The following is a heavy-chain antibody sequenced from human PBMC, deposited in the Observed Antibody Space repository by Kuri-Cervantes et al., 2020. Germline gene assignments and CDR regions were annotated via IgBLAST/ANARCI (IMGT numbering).Heavy chain of an antibody. D-gene: IGHD3-10*01. CDR1: GYTFTSYA. V-gene: IGHV1-2*04. Sequence: ASVKVSCKASGYTFTSYAMNWVRQAPGQGLEWMGWINPNSGGTKYAQKFQGWVTMTRDTSISTAYMELSRLRSDDTAVYYCARDLRPYYGSGSYYNGDPAYWGQGTLVTVSS. CDR2: INPNSGGT. CDR3: ARDLRPYYGSGSYYNGDPAY. J-gene: IGHJ4*02.